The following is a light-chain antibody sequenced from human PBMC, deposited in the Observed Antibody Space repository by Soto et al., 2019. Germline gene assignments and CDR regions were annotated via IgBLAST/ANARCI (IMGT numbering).Light chain of an antibody. CDR1: QSVSSR. Sequence: EIVMTQSPATLSVSPGERVTLSCRASQSVSSRLAWYHQKPGQAPRLLIYDASNRATGIPARFSGSGSGTDFTLTISSLEPEDFAVYYCQEYIQWPPGMFGPGTKVDI. V-gene: IGKV3D-15*01. CDR2: DAS. J-gene: IGKJ1*01. CDR3: QEYIQWPPGM.